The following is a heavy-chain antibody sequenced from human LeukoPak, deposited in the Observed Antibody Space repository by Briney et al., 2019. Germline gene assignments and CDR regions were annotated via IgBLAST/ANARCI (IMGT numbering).Heavy chain of an antibody. J-gene: IGHJ6*02. Sequence: GGSLRLSCAASGFTFSSYAMHWVRQAPGKGLEWVGIIWSDGSHQYYADSVKGRFTISRDIARNTLSLQMNSLRAEDTAVYYCARGWFLGVWGQGTTVTVSS. CDR3: ARGWFLGV. V-gene: IGHV3-33*08. CDR2: IWSDGSHQ. D-gene: IGHD2-15*01. CDR1: GFTFSSYA.